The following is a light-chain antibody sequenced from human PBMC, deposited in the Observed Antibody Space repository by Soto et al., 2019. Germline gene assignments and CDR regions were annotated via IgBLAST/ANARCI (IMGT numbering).Light chain of an antibody. CDR3: LQSHSSPYT. CDR2: AAS. CDR1: QTIANY. V-gene: IGKV1-39*01. J-gene: IGKJ2*01. Sequence: DIQMTQSPSSLSASVGDRVTISCRPSQTIANYLNWYQHKPGNAPKLQIYAASSLQTGVPSRFSGSGSGTDFTLTINSLQPEDFATYFCLQSHSSPYTFGQGTRLEIK.